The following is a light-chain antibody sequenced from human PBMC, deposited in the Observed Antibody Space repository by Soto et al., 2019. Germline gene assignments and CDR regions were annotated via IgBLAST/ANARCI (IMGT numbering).Light chain of an antibody. CDR1: QSVSSN. CDR3: HQYNNWPPWT. J-gene: IGKJ1*01. CDR2: GAY. Sequence: EIVMTQSPATLSVSPGERATLSCRASQSVSSNLAWYQQKPGQAPRLLIYGAYTRATGIPASFSGRGSGTEVALNICSLQSEDFAVYYCHQYNNWPPWTFGQGTKVEI. V-gene: IGKV3-15*01.